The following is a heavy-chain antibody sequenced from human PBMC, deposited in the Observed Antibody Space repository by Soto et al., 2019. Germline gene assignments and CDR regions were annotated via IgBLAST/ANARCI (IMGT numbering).Heavy chain of an antibody. CDR1: GFTFSSYA. CDR3: AKDQGSSWYEIDY. D-gene: IGHD6-13*01. CDR2: IIGSGGST. V-gene: IGHV3-23*01. J-gene: IGHJ4*02. Sequence: PGGSLRLSCAASGFTFSSYAMSWVRQAPGKGLEWVSAIIGSGGSTNYADSVKGRFTISRDNSKNTLYLQMNSLRAEDTAVYYCAKDQGSSWYEIDYWGQGTLVTVSS.